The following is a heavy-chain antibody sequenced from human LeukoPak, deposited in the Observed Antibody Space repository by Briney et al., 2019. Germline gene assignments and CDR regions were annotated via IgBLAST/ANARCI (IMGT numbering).Heavy chain of an antibody. J-gene: IGHJ4*02. CDR1: GYTFTSYA. Sequence: EASVKVSCKSSGYTFTSYAMNWVRQAPGQGLEWMGWINTNTGNPTYAQGFTGRFVFSLDTSVSTAYLQISSLKAEDTAVYYCARDWGISSSSSDFDYWGQGTLVTVSS. CDR3: ARDWGISSSSSDFDY. CDR2: INTNTGNP. D-gene: IGHD6-6*01. V-gene: IGHV7-4-1*02.